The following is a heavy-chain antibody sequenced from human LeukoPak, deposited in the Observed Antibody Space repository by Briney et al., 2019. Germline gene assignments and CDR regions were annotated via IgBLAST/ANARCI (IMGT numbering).Heavy chain of an antibody. Sequence: GGSLRLSCAASGFTFTSYYMNWVRQAPGKGLEWVSSISSSGGHIYYADSVKGRFTISRDNAKNSLYLQMNSLRAEDTAVYYCARGSSSWPYYHNLDVWGQGTTVTVS. CDR2: ISSSGGHI. CDR3: ARGSSSWPYYHNLDV. V-gene: IGHV3-21*01. D-gene: IGHD6-6*01. CDR1: GFTFTSYY. J-gene: IGHJ6*02.